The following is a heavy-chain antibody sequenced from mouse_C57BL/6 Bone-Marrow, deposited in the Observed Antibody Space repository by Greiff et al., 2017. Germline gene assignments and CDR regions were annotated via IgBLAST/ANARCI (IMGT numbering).Heavy chain of an antibody. V-gene: IGHV7-3*01. CDR3: ARYRGWLLPFDY. CDR2: IRNKANGYTT. J-gene: IGHJ2*01. D-gene: IGHD2-3*01. Sequence: EVQWVESGGGLVQPGGSLSLSCAASGFTFTDYYMSWVRQPPGKALEWLGFIRNKANGYTTEYSASVKGRFTISRDNSQSILYLQMNALRAEDSATYYCARYRGWLLPFDYWGQGTTLTVSS. CDR1: GFTFTDYY.